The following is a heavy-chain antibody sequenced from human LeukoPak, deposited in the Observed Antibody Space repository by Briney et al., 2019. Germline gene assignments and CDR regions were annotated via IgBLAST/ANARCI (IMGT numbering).Heavy chain of an antibody. J-gene: IGHJ4*02. D-gene: IGHD4-17*01. CDR2: INGNVGST. CDR1: EFIFSSYA. CDR3: AKEIYGDYGGVDY. Sequence: GGSLRLSCAASEFIFSSYAMSWVRQAPGKGLEWVSRINGNVGSTYYADSVKGRFTISRDNSKKTLYLQMNSLRAEDTAVYYCAKEIYGDYGGVDYWGQGTLVIVSS. V-gene: IGHV3-23*01.